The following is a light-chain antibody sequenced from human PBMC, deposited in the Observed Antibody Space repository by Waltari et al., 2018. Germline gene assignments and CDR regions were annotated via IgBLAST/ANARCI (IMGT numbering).Light chain of an antibody. Sequence: QSVLTQPPSASGTPGQRVTISCSGGSSNIGTNYVFWYQQLPGTAPKPPIYRNDRRPSGVPARVSGSKSATSAYLAISGLRSEDEADYYCAAWDDSLSGVVFGGGTKLTVL. CDR1: SSNIGTNY. CDR3: AAWDDSLSGVV. J-gene: IGLJ2*01. CDR2: RND. V-gene: IGLV1-47*01.